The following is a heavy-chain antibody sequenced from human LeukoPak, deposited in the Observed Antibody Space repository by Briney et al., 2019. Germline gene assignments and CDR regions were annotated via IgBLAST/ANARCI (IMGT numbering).Heavy chain of an antibody. D-gene: IGHD3-10*01. CDR3: ARGPSITMVRGGQWYYYMDV. V-gene: IGHV1-46*01. CDR1: GYTFTSYY. J-gene: IGHJ6*03. CDR2: INPSGGST. Sequence: ASVKVSCKASGYTFTSYYMHWVRQAPGQGLEWVGIINPSGGSTNYAQKFQGRVTMTRDTSTNTVYMELSSLRSEDTAVYYCARGPSITMVRGGQWYYYMDVWGKGTTVTISS.